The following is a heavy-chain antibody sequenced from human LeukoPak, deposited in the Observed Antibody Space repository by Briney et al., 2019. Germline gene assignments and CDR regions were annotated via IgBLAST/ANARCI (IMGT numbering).Heavy chain of an antibody. CDR3: ARVIPSTVSPAFDY. Sequence: SETLSLTCAVYGGSFSGYYWSWIRQPPGKGLEWIGEINHSGSTNYNPSLKSRVTISVDTSKSQFSLKLSSVTAADTAVYYCARVIPSTVSPAFDYWGQGTLVTVSS. CDR1: GGSFSGYY. V-gene: IGHV4-34*01. CDR2: INHSGST. J-gene: IGHJ4*02.